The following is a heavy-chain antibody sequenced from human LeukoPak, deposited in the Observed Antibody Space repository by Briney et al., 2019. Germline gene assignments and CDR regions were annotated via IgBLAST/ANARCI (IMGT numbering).Heavy chain of an antibody. CDR2: IRQDGDTK. J-gene: IGHJ4*02. D-gene: IGHD6-13*01. CDR3: ARSLPYGTTWYGRSDF. Sequence: GGSLRLSCAASGFPFNAYWMTWVRQAPGKGVEWVAKIRQDGDTKYYVDSVKGRFTISRDNAMNSLYLQMNSLRAEDTAIYYCARSLPYGTTWYGRSDFWGQGTLVTVSS. CDR1: GFPFNAYW. V-gene: IGHV3-7*03.